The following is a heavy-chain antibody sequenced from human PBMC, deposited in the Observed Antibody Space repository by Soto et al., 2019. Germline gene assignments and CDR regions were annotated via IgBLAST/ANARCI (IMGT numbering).Heavy chain of an antibody. D-gene: IGHD2-21*02. Sequence: QVQLEQWGAGQLKPSETLSLTCAVYGGSFRGYYWSWIRQPPGKGLGWIAEIDRSGSTNYNPSLKSRVAMSVDTSKNQFSLRLRSVNAADTALYYCARGYPRSLFSTAVVTSYWFDPWGQGTLVTVSS. CDR2: IDRSGST. V-gene: IGHV4-34*01. CDR1: GGSFRGYY. CDR3: ARGYPRSLFSTAVVTSYWFDP. J-gene: IGHJ5*02.